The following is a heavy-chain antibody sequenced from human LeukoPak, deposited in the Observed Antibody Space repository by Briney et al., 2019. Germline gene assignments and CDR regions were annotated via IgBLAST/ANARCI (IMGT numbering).Heavy chain of an antibody. CDR3: ARTVSQGVSPHFDY. CDR1: GGSISSGGYS. V-gene: IGHV4-30-2*01. Sequence: PSETLSLTCAVSGGSISSGGYSWSWIRQPPGKGLEWIGYIYHSGSTYYNPSLKSRVTISVGRSKNQFSLKLSSVTAADTAVYYCARTVSQGVSPHFDYWGQGTLVTVSS. J-gene: IGHJ4*02. D-gene: IGHD5/OR15-5a*01. CDR2: IYHSGST.